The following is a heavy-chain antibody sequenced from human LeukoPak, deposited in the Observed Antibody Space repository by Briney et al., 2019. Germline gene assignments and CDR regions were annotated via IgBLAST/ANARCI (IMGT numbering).Heavy chain of an antibody. V-gene: IGHV3-30-3*01. CDR1: GFTFSNYA. CDR3: ARVNDYVWGSYRSYYFDY. Sequence: GGSLRLSCAASGFTFSNYAIHWVRQAPGKGLEWVAVISYDGSNKYYADSVKGRFTISRDNSKNTLYLQMNSLRAEDTAVYYCARVNDYVWGSYRSYYFDYWGQGTLVTVSS. J-gene: IGHJ4*02. D-gene: IGHD3-16*02. CDR2: ISYDGSNK.